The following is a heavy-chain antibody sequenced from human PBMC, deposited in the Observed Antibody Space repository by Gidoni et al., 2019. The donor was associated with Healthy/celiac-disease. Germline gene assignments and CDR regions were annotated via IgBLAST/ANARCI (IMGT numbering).Heavy chain of an antibody. Sequence: QVPLVESGGGLVKPGGSLSLSCSASGFTFSDYYMSWIRQDPGKGLEWVSYISSSSSYKNCADAVKGRFTISRDNAKNSLYLQMNSLRAEDTAVYYCARGNLGDYYYYGMDVWGKGTTVTVSS. D-gene: IGHD3-16*01. CDR1: GFTFSDYY. CDR2: ISSSSSYK. J-gene: IGHJ6*04. CDR3: ARGNLGDYYYYGMDV. V-gene: IGHV3-11*05.